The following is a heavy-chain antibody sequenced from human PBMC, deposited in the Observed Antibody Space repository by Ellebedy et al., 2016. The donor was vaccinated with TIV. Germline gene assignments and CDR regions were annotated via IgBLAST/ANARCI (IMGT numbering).Heavy chain of an antibody. J-gene: IGHJ5*02. V-gene: IGHV3-30-3*01. CDR3: ARDPQDGWFDP. Sequence: GGSLRLXXAASGFTFSSYAMHWVRQAPGKGLEWVAVISYDGSNKYYADSVKGRFTISRDNSKNTLYLQMNSLRAEDTAVYYCARDPQDGWFDPWGQGTLVTVSS. CDR1: GFTFSSYA. CDR2: ISYDGSNK. D-gene: IGHD5-24*01.